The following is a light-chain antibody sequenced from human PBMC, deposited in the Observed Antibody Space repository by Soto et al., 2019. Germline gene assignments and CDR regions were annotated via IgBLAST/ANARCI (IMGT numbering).Light chain of an antibody. J-gene: IGKJ1*01. Sequence: VMTQSPATLSVSPGERATPSCRASQSLRSSLAWYQQKPGQAPRLLIYGASTRATGIPAKFSGSGSGTDFTLTISRLEPEDFAVYYCQQYGSSGTFGQGTKVDIK. V-gene: IGKV3-15*01. CDR1: QSLRSS. CDR2: GAS. CDR3: QQYGSSGT.